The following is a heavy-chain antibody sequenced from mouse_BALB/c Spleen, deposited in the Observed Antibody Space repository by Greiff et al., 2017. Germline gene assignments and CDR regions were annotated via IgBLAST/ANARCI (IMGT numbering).Heavy chain of an antibody. Sequence: EVKVVESGGGLVKPGGSLKLSCAASGFAFSSYDMSWVRQTPEKRLEWVAYISSGGGSTYYPDTVKGRFTISRDNAKNTLYLQMTSLRSEDTAMYYCARSGTTVDYWGQGTTLTVSS. V-gene: IGHV5-12-1*01. CDR3: ARSGTTVDY. CDR1: GFAFSSYD. CDR2: ISSGGGST. J-gene: IGHJ2*01. D-gene: IGHD1-1*01.